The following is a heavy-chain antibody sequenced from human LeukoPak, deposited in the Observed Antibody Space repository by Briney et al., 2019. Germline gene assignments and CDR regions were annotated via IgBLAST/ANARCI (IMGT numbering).Heavy chain of an antibody. CDR1: GGSFSGYY. CDR2: INHSGST. J-gene: IGHJ6*02. CDR3: ARVTPLRYCSSTSCPVPYYYGMDV. Sequence: SETLSLTCAVYGGSFSGYYWSWIRQPPGKGLEWIGEINHSGSTNYNPSLKSRVTISADTSKNQFSLKLSSVTAADTAVYYCARVTPLRYCSSTSCPVPYYYGMDVWGQGTTVTVSS. D-gene: IGHD2-2*01. V-gene: IGHV4-34*01.